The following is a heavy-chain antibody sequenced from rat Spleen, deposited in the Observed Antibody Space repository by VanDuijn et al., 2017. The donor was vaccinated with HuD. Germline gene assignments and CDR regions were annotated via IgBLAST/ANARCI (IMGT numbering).Heavy chain of an antibody. CDR3: ARHLDSGGYFDY. J-gene: IGHJ2*01. CDR2: MWNGGGT. D-gene: IGHD1-11*01. V-gene: IGHV2-64*01. Sequence: QVQLKETGPDLVQLTQTLSITCTVSGFSLNTYTVHWVRQPPGKGLEWMGAMWNGGGTDYNSPFKSRLSISRDTSKSQVFLKMNSLQTDDTANYFCARHLDSGGYFDYWGQGVMVTVSS. CDR1: GFSLNTYT.